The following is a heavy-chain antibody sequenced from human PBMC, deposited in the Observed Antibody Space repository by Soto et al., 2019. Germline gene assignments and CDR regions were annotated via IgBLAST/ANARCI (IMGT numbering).Heavy chain of an antibody. CDR2: MNPNSGNT. CDR3: ARAGILIWIPLAFDI. CDR1: GYTFTSYD. V-gene: IGHV1-8*01. Sequence: LLKVDCKAAGYTFTSYDINWVRQDTGQGLEWMGWMNPNSGNTGYAQKFQGRVTMTRNTSISTAYMELSSLRSEDTAVYYCARAGILIWIPLAFDIWGQGTMVTVSS. D-gene: IGHD3-10*01. J-gene: IGHJ3*02.